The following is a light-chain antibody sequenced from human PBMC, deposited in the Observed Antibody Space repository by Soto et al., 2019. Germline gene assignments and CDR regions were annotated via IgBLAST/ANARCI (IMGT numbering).Light chain of an antibody. J-gene: IGLJ2*01. Sequence: QSVLTQSSSASASLGSSVKLTCTLSSRHSSYSIAWHQQQTVKAPRYLMRLERSGSYNKGSGVPDRFSGSSSGADRYLTISNLQSEDEADYYCETWDSSTHKVFGGGTKLTVL. CDR3: ETWDSSTHKV. CDR2: LERSGSY. CDR1: SRHSSYS. V-gene: IGLV4-60*03.